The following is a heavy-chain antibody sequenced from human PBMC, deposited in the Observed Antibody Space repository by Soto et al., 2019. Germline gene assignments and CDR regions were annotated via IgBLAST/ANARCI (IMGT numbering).Heavy chain of an antibody. D-gene: IGHD6-6*01. J-gene: IGHJ5*02. CDR2: IYSGGST. CDR3: ARGVRSSSSSGSWFDP. Sequence: GGSLRLSCAASGFTVSSNYMSWVRQAPGKGLEWVSVIYSGGSTYYADSVKGRFTISRDNSKNTLYLQMNSLRAEDTAVYYCARGVRSSSSSGSWFDPWGQGTLVTVSS. CDR1: GFTVSSNY. V-gene: IGHV3-66*01.